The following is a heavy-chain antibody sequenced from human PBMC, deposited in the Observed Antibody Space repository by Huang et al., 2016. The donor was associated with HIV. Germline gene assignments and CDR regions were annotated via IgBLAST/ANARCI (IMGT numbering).Heavy chain of an antibody. CDR3: VRGTRYGDYGLRHYYYYMDV. Sequence: QVQLVQSGAEVKTPGASVKVSCKASGYTFSSHDINWVRQAPGQGLEWMGGMNPNVGHTGYSQKFQGKVNITTSTSITSAYMEMSSLRSADTAVYYCVRGTRYGDYGLRHYYYYMDVWGKGTTVTVSS. V-gene: IGHV1-8*01. CDR1: GYTFSSHD. J-gene: IGHJ6*03. D-gene: IGHD4-17*01. CDR2: MNPNVGHT.